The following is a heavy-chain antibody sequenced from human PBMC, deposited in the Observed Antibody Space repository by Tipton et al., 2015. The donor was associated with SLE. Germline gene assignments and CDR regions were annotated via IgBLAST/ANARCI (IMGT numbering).Heavy chain of an antibody. V-gene: IGHV4-34*01. CDR3: ARLGNPMSFDY. CDR2: INHSGST. D-gene: IGHD3-10*02. Sequence: TLSLTCAVHGGSFSGYYWTWIRQPPGKGLEWIGEINHSGSTNYNPSLKSRVTISVDTSKNQFSLKLSSVTAADTAVYYCARLGNPMSFDYWGQGTLVTVSS. CDR1: GGSFSGYY. J-gene: IGHJ4*02.